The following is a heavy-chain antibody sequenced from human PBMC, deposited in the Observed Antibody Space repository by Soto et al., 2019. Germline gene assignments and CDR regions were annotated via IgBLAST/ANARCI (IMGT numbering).Heavy chain of an antibody. CDR2: IKTKSDGATT. D-gene: IGHD1-7*01. V-gene: IGHV3-15*01. CDR3: TALTGTTMALDY. CDR1: GFTFSNAW. J-gene: IGHJ4*02. Sequence: GGSLRLSCAASGFTFSNAWMNWVRQAPGKGLEWVGRIKTKSDGATTDYAAPVKGRFTISRDDSRNTLYLQMNSLKAEDTAVYSCTALTGTTMALDYWGQGTLVTVSS.